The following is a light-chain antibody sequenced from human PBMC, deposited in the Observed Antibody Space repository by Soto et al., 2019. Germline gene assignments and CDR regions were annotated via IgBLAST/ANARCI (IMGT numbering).Light chain of an antibody. CDR2: LGS. CDR1: QGLLHSNGYNY. CDR3: MQALQTTIT. J-gene: IGKJ5*01. V-gene: IGKV2-28*01. Sequence: DIVMTQSPLSLPVTPGEPASISCRSSQGLLHSNGYNYLDWYLQKPGQSPQLLIYLGSNRASGVPDRLSGSGSGTDFTLKISRVEAEDFRVYYCMQALQTTITLCHWTRLEIX.